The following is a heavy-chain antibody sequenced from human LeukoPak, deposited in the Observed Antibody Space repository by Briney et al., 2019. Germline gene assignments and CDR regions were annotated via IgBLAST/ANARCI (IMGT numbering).Heavy chain of an antibody. Sequence: SETLSLTCTVSGSSISSYYWSWIRQPPGKGLEWLGCIYYSGSTKYNPSLKSRVTISLDTSKNQFSLKLSSVTAADTAVYYCASASRPPYYYGMDVWGQGTTVTVSS. CDR2: IYYSGST. CDR3: ASASRPPYYYGMDV. J-gene: IGHJ6*02. CDR1: GSSISSYY. D-gene: IGHD3-16*01. V-gene: IGHV4-59*01.